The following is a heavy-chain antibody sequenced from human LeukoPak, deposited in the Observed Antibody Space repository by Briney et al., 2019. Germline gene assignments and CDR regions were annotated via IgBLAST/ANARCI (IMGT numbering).Heavy chain of an antibody. CDR1: GFTFDDYG. V-gene: IGHV3-20*04. CDR2: INRNGGST. CDR3: ARGFRNGPFDC. Sequence: GGSLRLSCEASGFTFDDYGMSWVRQPPGKGLEWVSGINRNGGSTDYADSVKGRFTISRDNAKNSHFLQMNSLRVEDTALYYCARGFRNGPFDCWGQGTLVTVSS. D-gene: IGHD2-8*01. J-gene: IGHJ4*02.